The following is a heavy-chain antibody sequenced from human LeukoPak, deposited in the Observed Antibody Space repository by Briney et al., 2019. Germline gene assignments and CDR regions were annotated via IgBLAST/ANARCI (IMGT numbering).Heavy chain of an antibody. CDR2: INPHSGGT. Sequence: ASVKVSCKASGYTFTAYYMHWVRQAPGQGLEWMGWINPHSGGTNYAQNFQGRVTMARDTSISTAYMELSRLRSDDTAVYYCARIPGRLRADYYYYYMDVWGKGTTVTVSS. CDR3: ARIPGRLRADYYYYYMDV. V-gene: IGHV1-2*02. D-gene: IGHD5-12*01. CDR1: GYTFTAYY. J-gene: IGHJ6*03.